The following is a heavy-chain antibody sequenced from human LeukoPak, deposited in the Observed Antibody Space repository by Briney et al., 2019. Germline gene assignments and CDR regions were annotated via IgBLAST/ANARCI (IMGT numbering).Heavy chain of an antibody. CDR3: AELGITMIGGV. V-gene: IGHV3-48*03. J-gene: IGHJ6*04. CDR1: GFTFSSYE. Sequence: PGGSLRLSCGVSGFTFSSYEMNWVRQAPGKGLEWVSYISSSGSTIYYADSVKGRFTISRDNAKNSLYLQMNSLRAEDTAVYYCAELGITMIGGVWGKGTTVTISS. CDR2: ISSSGSTI. D-gene: IGHD3-10*02.